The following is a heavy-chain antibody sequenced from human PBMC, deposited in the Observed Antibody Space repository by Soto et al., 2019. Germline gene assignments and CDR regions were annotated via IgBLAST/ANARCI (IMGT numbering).Heavy chain of an antibody. V-gene: IGHV1-8*01. CDR1: GYTFTSYD. D-gene: IGHD6-13*01. CDR2: INPNSGNT. CDR3: ARANQGSSWYWFYYYGMDV. Sequence: ASVKVSCKASGYTFTSYDINWVRQATGQGLEWMGWINPNSGNTGYAQKFQGRVTMTRNTSISTAYMELSSLRSEDTAVYYCARANQGSSWYWFYYYGMDVWGEGTKVTVSS. J-gene: IGHJ6*01.